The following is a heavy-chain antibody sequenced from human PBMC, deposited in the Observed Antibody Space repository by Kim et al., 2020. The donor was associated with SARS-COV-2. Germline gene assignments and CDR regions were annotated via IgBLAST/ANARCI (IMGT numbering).Heavy chain of an antibody. J-gene: IGHJ6*02. D-gene: IGHD3-10*01. CDR1: GFTFSSYW. Sequence: GGSLRLSCVASGFTFSSYWMSWVRQAPGKGLEWVANIKQDGSEKYYVDSVKGRFTISRDNAKNSLYLQMNSLRAEDTAMYYCTRDFPGFGGMDVWGQGTTVTVSS. CDR2: IKQDGSEK. V-gene: IGHV3-7*01. CDR3: TRDFPGFGGMDV.